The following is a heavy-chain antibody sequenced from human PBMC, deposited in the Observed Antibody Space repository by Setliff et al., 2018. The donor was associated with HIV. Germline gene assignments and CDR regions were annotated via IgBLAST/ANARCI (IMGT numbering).Heavy chain of an antibody. D-gene: IGHD3-3*01. CDR2: IWYDGGRK. Sequence: GGSLRLSCAGSGFTFSVYGMHWVRQAPGKGLAWVAVIWYDGGRKHYADSVKGRFTISRDDSNNTLYRQLNSLRAEDTAIYYCARDYLYYNLYNGSPVYGMDVWGQGTTVTVSS. CDR3: ARDYLYYNLYNGSPVYGMDV. V-gene: IGHV3-33*01. CDR1: GFTFSVYG. J-gene: IGHJ6*02.